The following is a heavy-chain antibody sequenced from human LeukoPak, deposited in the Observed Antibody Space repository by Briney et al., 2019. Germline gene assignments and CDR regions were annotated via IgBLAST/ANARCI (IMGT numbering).Heavy chain of an antibody. J-gene: IGHJ4*02. V-gene: IGHV1-2*02. CDR1: GYTFTGYY. CDR3: ARDPATLWFGERAGYYFDY. D-gene: IGHD3-10*01. CDR2: INPNSGGT. Sequence: ASVKVSCKASGYTFTGYYMHWVRQATGQGLEWMGWINPNSGGTNYAQKFQGRVTMTRDTSISTAYMELSRLRSDDTAVYYCARDPATLWFGERAGYYFDYWGQGTLVTVSS.